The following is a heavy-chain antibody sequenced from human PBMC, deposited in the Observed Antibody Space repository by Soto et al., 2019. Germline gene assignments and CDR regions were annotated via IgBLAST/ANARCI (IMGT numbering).Heavy chain of an antibody. V-gene: IGHV4-34*01. CDR2: VNHGGST. CDR3: ARAAVAAGGPFDK. Sequence: SETLSLTCAVSGGSFSGFFWGWIRQPPGKGLEWIGEVNHGGSTNYNPSLKSRVTISSDTSKNHFSLTLRSVTAADTAVYYCARAAVAAGGPFDKWGQGAMVTV. CDR1: GGSFSGFF. J-gene: IGHJ4*02. D-gene: IGHD2-15*01.